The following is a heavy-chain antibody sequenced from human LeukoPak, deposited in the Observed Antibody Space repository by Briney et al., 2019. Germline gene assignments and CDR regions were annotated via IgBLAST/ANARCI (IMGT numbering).Heavy chain of an antibody. CDR2: IYYSGST. D-gene: IGHD6-13*01. CDR3: ARGSAAAGTYEIDY. CDR1: GGSISSYY. V-gene: IGHV4-59*01. Sequence: PSETLSLTCTVSGGSISSYYWSWIRQPPGKGLEWIGYIYYSGSTNNTPSLKSRVTISVDTSKNSSSLKLSSVAAADTAVYYCARGSAAAGTYEIDYWGQGTPVTVSS. J-gene: IGHJ4*02.